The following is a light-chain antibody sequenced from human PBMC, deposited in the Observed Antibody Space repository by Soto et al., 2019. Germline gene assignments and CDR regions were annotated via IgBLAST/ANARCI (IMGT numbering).Light chain of an antibody. V-gene: IGKV3-15*01. Sequence: ATLSVSPGPGLTRPCRAAQDVTSSVAWYQQTSGQAPRLLIYDASARASGVSARFSGSGSGTDFTLAISGLKAEDFAVYFCQLYIRMTLSFGEGTRLEIK. J-gene: IGKJ5*01. CDR2: DAS. CDR1: QDVTSS. CDR3: QLYIRMTLS.